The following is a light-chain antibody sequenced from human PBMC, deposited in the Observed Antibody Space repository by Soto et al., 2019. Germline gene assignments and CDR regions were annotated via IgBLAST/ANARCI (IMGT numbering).Light chain of an antibody. CDR2: AAS. J-gene: IGKJ5*01. CDR3: QQYDTFPVT. V-gene: IGKV1-17*03. CDR1: QGIGTS. Sequence: EIQMTQFPSAMSASAGDRATITCWASQGIGTSLAWFQHKPGKSPKRLIYAASTLQSGVPSRFSGSGSGTDFILTISSLQPEDFATYYCQQYDTFPVTFGPGTRLEIK.